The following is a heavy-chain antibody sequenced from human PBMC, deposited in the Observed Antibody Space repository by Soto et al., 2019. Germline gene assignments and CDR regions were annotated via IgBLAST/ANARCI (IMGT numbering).Heavy chain of an antibody. CDR1: GVFISSGAYY. D-gene: IGHD3-10*01. J-gene: IGHJ4*02. V-gene: IGHV4-31*03. CDR2: IYYNGNT. CDR3: ASYGSTGGWSRFDY. Sequence: SETLSLTCTVSGVFISSGAYYWSWIRQHPGKGLQWIGNIYYNGNTNYTPSLESRITMSLDTSKNQFSLRLTSVTAADTAVYVCASYGSTGGWSRFDYWGRGALVTVSS.